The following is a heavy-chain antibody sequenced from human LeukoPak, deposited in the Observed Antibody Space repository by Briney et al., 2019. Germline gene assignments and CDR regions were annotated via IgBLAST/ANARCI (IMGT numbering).Heavy chain of an antibody. D-gene: IGHD2-15*01. V-gene: IGHV3-33*01. Sequence: GGSLRLSCAASGFTFSSYGMHWVRQAPGKGLEWVVVIWYDGSNKYNADSVKGRFTISRDNSKNTLYLEMNSLRAEDTAVYYCARDKGRNVIWTLEYWGQGTLVTVSS. CDR3: ARDKGRNVIWTLEY. CDR1: GFTFSSYG. CDR2: IWYDGSNK. J-gene: IGHJ4*02.